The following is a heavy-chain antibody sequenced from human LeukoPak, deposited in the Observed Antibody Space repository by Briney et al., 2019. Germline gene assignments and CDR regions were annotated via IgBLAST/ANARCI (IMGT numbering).Heavy chain of an antibody. V-gene: IGHV3-15*01. CDR2: IKSKTDGGTA. D-gene: IGHD6-19*01. CDR1: GFTFTNAW. CDR3: TRDREVAGPDS. Sequence: GGSLRLSCAASGFTFTNAWMSWLRQAPGKGLEWVGRIKSKTDGGTADYAAAVKGRFTISRDDSENTLSLQMSSLKTDDTAVYYCTRDREVAGPDSWGQGTLVTVSS. J-gene: IGHJ4*02.